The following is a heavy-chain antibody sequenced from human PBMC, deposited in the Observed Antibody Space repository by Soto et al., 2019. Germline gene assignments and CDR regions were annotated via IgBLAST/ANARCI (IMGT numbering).Heavy chain of an antibody. J-gene: IGHJ5*02. D-gene: IGHD6-6*01. CDR1: GYTFTSYA. CDR2: INAGNGNT. Sequence: QVQLVQSGAEVKKPGASVKVSCKASGYTFTSYAMHWVRQAPGQRLEWMGWINAGNGNTKYSQKCQGRVTITRDTSASTAYMELSSLRSEDTAVYYCARFEYSSSSSWFDPWGQGTLVTVSS. CDR3: ARFEYSSSSSWFDP. V-gene: IGHV1-3*01.